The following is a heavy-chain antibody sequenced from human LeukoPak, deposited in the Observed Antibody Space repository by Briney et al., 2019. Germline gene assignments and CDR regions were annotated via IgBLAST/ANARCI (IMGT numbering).Heavy chain of an antibody. V-gene: IGHV3-30*03. CDR1: GFSFSNYW. CDR2: ISYDGSNK. CDR3: ARTKGDYGVEYYYYGMDV. D-gene: IGHD4-17*01. Sequence: GGSLRLSCAASGFSFSNYWMNWVRQAPGKGLEWVAVISYDGSNKYYADSVKGRFTISRDNAKNSLYLQMNSLRAEDTAVYYCARTKGDYGVEYYYYGMDVWGQGTTVTVSS. J-gene: IGHJ6*02.